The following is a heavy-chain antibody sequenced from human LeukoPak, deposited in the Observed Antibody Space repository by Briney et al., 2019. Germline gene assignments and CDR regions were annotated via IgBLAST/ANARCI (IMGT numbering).Heavy chain of an antibody. CDR2: IYHSGNT. Sequence: PSETLSLTCAVSGGSISSSNWWSWVRQPPGKGLEWIGEIYHSGNTNYNPSLKSRVTILEDTSKNQFSLKLSSVTAADTAVYFCARGPYSYDSSGAFDIWGQGTMVTVSS. D-gene: IGHD3-22*01. J-gene: IGHJ3*02. CDR1: GGSISSSNW. V-gene: IGHV4-4*02. CDR3: ARGPYSYDSSGAFDI.